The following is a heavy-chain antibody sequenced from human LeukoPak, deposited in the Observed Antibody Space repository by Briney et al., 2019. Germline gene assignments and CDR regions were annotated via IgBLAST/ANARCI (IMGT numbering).Heavy chain of an antibody. CDR3: ARRKIRYYFDY. Sequence: SETLSLTCTVSGGSLSSYYWSWVRQPPGKGLEWIGYIYYSGSTNYNPSLRRRVTISVDTSKHQFSLKLSSVTAPDTAVYYCARRKIRYYFDYWGQGTLVTVPS. CDR1: GGSLSSYY. J-gene: IGHJ4*02. V-gene: IGHV4-59*08. CDR2: IYYSGST. D-gene: IGHD3-10*01.